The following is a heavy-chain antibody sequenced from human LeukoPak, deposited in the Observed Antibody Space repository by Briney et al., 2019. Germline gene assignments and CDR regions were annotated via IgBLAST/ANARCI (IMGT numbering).Heavy chain of an antibody. CDR1: GGSISSYSYY. CDR3: ATQRNYDILTGYYIDY. Sequence: PSETLSLTCTVSGGSISSYSYYWGWIRQPPGKGPEWIGSIYYSGSTYNNPSLKSRVTMSVDTSKNQFSLVLNSVTAADTAVYFCATQRNYDILTGYYIDYWGQGTLVTVSS. D-gene: IGHD3-9*01. J-gene: IGHJ4*02. V-gene: IGHV4-39*01. CDR2: IYYSGST.